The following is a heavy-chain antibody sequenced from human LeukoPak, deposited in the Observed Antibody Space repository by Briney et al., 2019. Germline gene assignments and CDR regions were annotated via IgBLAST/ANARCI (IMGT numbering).Heavy chain of an antibody. Sequence: SVKVSCKASGYTFTSYGISWVRQAPGQGLEWMGWISAYNGNTNYSQKLQGRVTMTTDTSTSTAYMELRGLRSEDTAVYYCARVLEGELNFDYWGQGTLVTVSS. J-gene: IGHJ4*02. CDR1: GYTFTSYG. V-gene: IGHV1-18*01. D-gene: IGHD1-26*01. CDR2: ISAYNGNT. CDR3: ARVLEGELNFDY.